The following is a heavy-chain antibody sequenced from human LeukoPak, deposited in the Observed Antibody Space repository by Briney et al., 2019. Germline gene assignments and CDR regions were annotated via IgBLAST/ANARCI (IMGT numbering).Heavy chain of an antibody. Sequence: GGSLRLSCAASGFTFSNYGINWVRQAPGKGLEWVSYISSSSSTIYYADSVKGRFSVSRDNAKNSLYLQMNSLRDEDTALFYCARGSKIVGTTTYLDIRGQGTLVTVSS. D-gene: IGHD1-26*01. V-gene: IGHV3-48*02. CDR3: ARGSKIVGTTTYLDI. CDR1: GFTFSNYG. CDR2: ISSSSSTI. J-gene: IGHJ4*02.